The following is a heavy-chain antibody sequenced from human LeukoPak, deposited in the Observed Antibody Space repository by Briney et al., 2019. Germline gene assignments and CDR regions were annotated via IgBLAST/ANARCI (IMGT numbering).Heavy chain of an antibody. CDR2: ISSSGSTI. CDR3: ARGAPPGIGD. V-gene: IGHV3-48*03. J-gene: IGHJ4*02. Sequence: PGGSLRLSCAASGFTFSSYEMNWVRQAPGKGLEWVSYISSSGSTIYYADSVKGRFTISRDNAKNSLYLQMNSLRAEDTAVYYCARGAPPGIGDWDQGTLVTVSS. D-gene: IGHD3-10*01. CDR1: GFTFSSYE.